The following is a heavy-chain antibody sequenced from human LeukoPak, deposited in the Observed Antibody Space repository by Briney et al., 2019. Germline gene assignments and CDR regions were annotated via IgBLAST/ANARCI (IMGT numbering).Heavy chain of an antibody. Sequence: GGSLRLSCEASGFTFSSYAMSWVRQAPGKGLEWVSAISGSGVATYYADSVKGRFTISRDNSKKTLYLQMNSLRAEDTAVYYCAKDRNIAVAGDSFDIWGQGTMVTVSS. D-gene: IGHD6-19*01. V-gene: IGHV3-23*01. CDR3: AKDRNIAVAGDSFDI. CDR1: GFTFSSYA. J-gene: IGHJ3*02. CDR2: ISGSGVAT.